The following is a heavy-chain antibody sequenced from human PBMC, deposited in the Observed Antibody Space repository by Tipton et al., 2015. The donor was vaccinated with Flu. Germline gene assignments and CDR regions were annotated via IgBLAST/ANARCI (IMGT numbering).Heavy chain of an antibody. D-gene: IGHD1-26*01. J-gene: IGHJ2*01. V-gene: IGHV4-4*07. CDR2: IYPSGNT. Sequence: GLVKPSETLSLTCAIYGGSFTGYYWSWIRQPAGKGLEWIGRIYPSGNTNYNPSLQSRVTMSVDTSRNQFSLSLTSVTAADAAIYYCARSGSYHHYYFDLWGRGTLVSVSS. CDR3: ARSGSYHHYYFDL. CDR1: GGSFTGYY.